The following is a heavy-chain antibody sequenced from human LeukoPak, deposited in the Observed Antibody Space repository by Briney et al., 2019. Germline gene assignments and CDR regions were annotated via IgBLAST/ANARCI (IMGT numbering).Heavy chain of an antibody. V-gene: IGHV1-46*01. CDR1: GYTFTSYY. CDR3: ARDRGWELRWFELDY. Sequence: ASVKVSCKASGYTFTSYYMHWVRQAPGQGLEWMGIINPSGGSTSYAQKFQGRVTMTRDMSTSTVYMELSSLRSGDTAVYYCARDRGWELRWFELDYWGQGTLVTVSS. CDR2: INPSGGST. J-gene: IGHJ4*02. D-gene: IGHD1-26*01.